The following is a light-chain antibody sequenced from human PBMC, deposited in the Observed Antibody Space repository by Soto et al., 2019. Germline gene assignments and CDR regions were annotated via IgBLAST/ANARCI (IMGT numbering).Light chain of an antibody. Sequence: EIVLTQSPGTLSLSPGERATLSCRASQSVFNNNLAWYQQKPGQAPRLLMFGASGRATGIPDRFSGSGSGTDVTLAISRLEPEDFAIYHCQQYGGSPRTFGQGTKLEIK. CDR3: QQYGGSPRT. J-gene: IGKJ2*01. V-gene: IGKV3-20*01. CDR1: QSVFNNN. CDR2: GAS.